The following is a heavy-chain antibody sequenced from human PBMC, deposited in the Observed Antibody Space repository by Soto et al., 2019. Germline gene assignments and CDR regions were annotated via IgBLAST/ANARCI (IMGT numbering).Heavy chain of an antibody. J-gene: IGHJ4*02. CDR2: ISHSGSGT. V-gene: IGHV4-34*01. Sequence: QVQLQQWGAGLLKPSETLSLTCTVYGGSFSGNYWSWIRKPPGMGLEWIGEISHSGSGTNYNPSLKSRATISVDTSKKRSSLKLRSATAADTAMYYCARRHLPGGNTFYYDNWCQGTLVTVSS. D-gene: IGHD2-15*01. CDR3: ARRHLPGGNTFYYDN. CDR1: GGSFSGNY.